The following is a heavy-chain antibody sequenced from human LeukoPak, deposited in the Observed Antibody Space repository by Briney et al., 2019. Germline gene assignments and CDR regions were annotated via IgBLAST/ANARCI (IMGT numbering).Heavy chain of an antibody. J-gene: IGHJ3*02. Sequence: ASVEVSCKASGGTFSSYAISWVRQAPGQGLEWMGRIIPILGIANYAQKLQGRVTMTTDTSTSTAYMELRSLRSDDTAVYYCAVGARSNAFDIWGQGTMVTVSS. CDR2: IIPILGIA. D-gene: IGHD1-26*01. CDR3: AVGARSNAFDI. CDR1: GGTFSSYA. V-gene: IGHV1-69*04.